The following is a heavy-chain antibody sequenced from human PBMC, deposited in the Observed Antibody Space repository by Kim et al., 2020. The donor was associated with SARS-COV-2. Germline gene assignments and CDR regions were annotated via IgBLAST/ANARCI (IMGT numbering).Heavy chain of an antibody. J-gene: IGHJ6*02. D-gene: IGHD1-1*01. V-gene: IGHV1-2*04. CDR2: INPNSGGT. CDR1: GYTFTGYY. CDR3: ARDTTPIISGSYYYYGMDV. Sequence: ASVKVSCKASGYTFTGYYMHWVRQAPGQGLEWMGWINPNSGGTNYAQKFQGWVTMTRDTSISTAYMELSRLRSDDTAVYYCARDTTPIISGSYYYYGMDVWGQGTTVTVSS.